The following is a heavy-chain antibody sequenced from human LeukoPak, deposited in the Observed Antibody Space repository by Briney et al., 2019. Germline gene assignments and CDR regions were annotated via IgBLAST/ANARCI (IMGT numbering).Heavy chain of an antibody. V-gene: IGHV1-2*02. CDR2: INPNSGGT. Sequence: GASVKVSCKASGYTFTGYSVHWVRQAPGQGLEWMGWINPNSGGTKYALKFQGRVTMTRDTSISTAYMELSRLTSDDTAVYYCARDLSIAAPGTDFDYWGQGTLATVSS. J-gene: IGHJ4*02. CDR3: ARDLSIAAPGTDFDY. D-gene: IGHD6-13*01. CDR1: GYTFTGYS.